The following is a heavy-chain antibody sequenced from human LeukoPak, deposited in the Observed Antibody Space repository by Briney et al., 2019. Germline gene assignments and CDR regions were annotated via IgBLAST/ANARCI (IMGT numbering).Heavy chain of an antibody. CDR3: ARRGYSGSLD. Sequence: GGSLRLSCAASGFTFSSYAMHWVRQAPGKGLEWVAVISYDGSNKYYADSVKGRFTISRDNSKNTLYLQMNSLRAEDTAVYYCARRGYSGSLDWGQGTLVTVSS. D-gene: IGHD1-26*01. J-gene: IGHJ4*02. CDR1: GFTFSSYA. V-gene: IGHV3-30*04. CDR2: ISYDGSNK.